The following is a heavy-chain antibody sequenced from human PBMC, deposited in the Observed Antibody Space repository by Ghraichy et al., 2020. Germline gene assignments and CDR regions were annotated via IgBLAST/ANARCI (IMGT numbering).Heavy chain of an antibody. V-gene: IGHV3-23*01. CDR3: AKLRRPVATTGQGSSFDY. D-gene: IGHD5-12*01. Sequence: GGSLRLSCAASGFTFNNYAMSWVRQAPGKGLEWVSAISGSGGSTYYADSVKGRFTISRDNSKNTLYLQMNSLRAEDTAVYYCAKLRRPVATTGQGSSFDYWGQGSLVTVSS. CDR2: ISGSGGST. CDR1: GFTFNNYA. J-gene: IGHJ4*02.